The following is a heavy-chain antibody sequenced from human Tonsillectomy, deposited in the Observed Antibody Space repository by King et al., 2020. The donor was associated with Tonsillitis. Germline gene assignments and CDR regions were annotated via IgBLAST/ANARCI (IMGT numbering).Heavy chain of an antibody. D-gene: IGHD3-16*02. CDR2: IAYDASYE. CDR3: AKDGIALSDWYFVL. J-gene: IGHJ2*01. V-gene: IGHV3-30*18. Sequence: QLVQSGGGVVQPGRSLRLSCAASGFTFSNYGMHWVRQAPGKGLEWVALIAYDASYENYADSVKGRFAISRDNSKNTLYLEMNSLRVEDTSVYYCAKDGIALSDWYFVLWGRGTLVTVSS. CDR1: GFTFSNYG.